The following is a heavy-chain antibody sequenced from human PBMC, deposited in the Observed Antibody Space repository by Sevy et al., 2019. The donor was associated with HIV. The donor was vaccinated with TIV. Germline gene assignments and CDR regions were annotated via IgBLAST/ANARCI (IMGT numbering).Heavy chain of an antibody. V-gene: IGHV4-34*01. D-gene: IGHD2-21*01. Sequence: SETLSLTCAVYGGSFSGFYWTWIRQPPGKGLEWIGKISHTGNTSYNPSLKSRVAISVDTSKNQFSLRLTSVTAADTAIYYCATLSRLWPERDSWGQGTRVTVSS. CDR2: ISHTGNT. J-gene: IGHJ4*02. CDR3: ATLSRLWPERDS. CDR1: GGSFSGFY.